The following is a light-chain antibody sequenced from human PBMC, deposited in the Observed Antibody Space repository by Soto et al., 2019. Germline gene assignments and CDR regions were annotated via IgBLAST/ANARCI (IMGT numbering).Light chain of an antibody. CDR1: QSVSGGS. V-gene: IGKV3-20*01. Sequence: ENVLRQSPRTPSFSPGEKDTLSSRARQSVSGGSLAWYQQRPGQAPRLLIYGASSRATGIPDRFSGSGSGTDFTLTITRLEPEDFAVYYCQQYGISPRTFGQGTKVDIK. J-gene: IGKJ1*01. CDR3: QQYGISPRT. CDR2: GAS.